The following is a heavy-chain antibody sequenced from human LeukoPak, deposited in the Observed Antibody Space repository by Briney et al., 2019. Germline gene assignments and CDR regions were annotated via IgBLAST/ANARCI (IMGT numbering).Heavy chain of an antibody. CDR2: INHSGSA. CDR3: ARDRVATISAFDI. J-gene: IGHJ3*02. CDR1: GGSFSGYY. V-gene: IGHV4-34*01. Sequence: SETLSLTCAVYGGSFSGYYWSWIRQPPGKGLEWIGEINHSGSANYNPSLKSRVTISVDTSKNQFSLKLSSVTAADTAVYYCARDRVATISAFDIWGQGTMVTVSS. D-gene: IGHD5-12*01.